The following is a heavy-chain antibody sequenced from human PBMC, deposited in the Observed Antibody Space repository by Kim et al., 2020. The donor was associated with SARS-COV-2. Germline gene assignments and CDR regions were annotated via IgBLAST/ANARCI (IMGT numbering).Heavy chain of an antibody. CDR1: GFTVTKYY. CDR3: ARGGPGTTDY. CDR2: TKTDGSKK. J-gene: IGHJ4*01. V-gene: IGHV3-7*03. Sequence: GGSLRLSCAASGFTVTKYYMNWVRQAPGKGLEWVSITKTDGSKKFDADSVDRLSTIGSDTGKKLLFQMKNIRVADDTAFYHGARGGPGTTDYWG.